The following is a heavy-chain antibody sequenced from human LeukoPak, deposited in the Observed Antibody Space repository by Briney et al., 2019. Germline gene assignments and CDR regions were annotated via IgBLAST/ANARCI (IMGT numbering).Heavy chain of an antibody. CDR3: TWASLTWFGELLWGAFDI. J-gene: IGHJ3*02. D-gene: IGHD3-10*01. V-gene: IGHV3-49*04. CDR2: IRSKAYGGTT. CDR1: GFTFSDYY. Sequence: PGGSLRPSCAASGFTFSDYYMSWVRQAPGKGLEWVGFIRSKAYGGTTEYAASVKGRFTISRDDSKSIAYLQMISLKTEDTAVYYCTWASLTWFGELLWGAFDIWGQGTLVTVSS.